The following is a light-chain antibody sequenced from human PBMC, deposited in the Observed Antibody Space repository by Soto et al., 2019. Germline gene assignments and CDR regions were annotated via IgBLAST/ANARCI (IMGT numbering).Light chain of an antibody. CDR3: QHYNSYSEA. CDR1: QSISDT. J-gene: IGKJ1*01. CDR2: GAS. Sequence: EIVMTQSPATLSVSPGGRATLSCRASQSISDTLAWYQQKPGQAPRLLIYGASTRATGIPPRFSGSGSGTEFTLTISSLQPDDFATYYCQHYNSYSEAFGQGTKVDIK. V-gene: IGKV3-15*01.